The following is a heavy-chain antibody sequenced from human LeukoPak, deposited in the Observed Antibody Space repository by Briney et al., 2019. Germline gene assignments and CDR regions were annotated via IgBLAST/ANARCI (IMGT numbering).Heavy chain of an antibody. CDR1: GYSFTSYR. CDR2: IDPSDSYT. J-gene: IGHJ5*02. D-gene: IGHD6-13*01. Sequence: GESLRISCKGSGYSFTSYRISWVRQMPGKGLEWMGRIDPSDSYTNYSPSFQGHVTISADKSISTAYLQWSSLKTSDTAMYYCARGVWVAAAGNWFDPWGQGTLVTVSS. V-gene: IGHV5-10-1*01. CDR3: ARGVWVAAAGNWFDP.